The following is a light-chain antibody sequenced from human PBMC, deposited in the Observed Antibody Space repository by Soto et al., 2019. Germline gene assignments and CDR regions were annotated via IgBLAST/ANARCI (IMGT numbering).Light chain of an antibody. J-gene: IGKJ2*01. CDR1: QSLLHSKGYNC. CDR3: MHALLTPRT. Sequence: DIVMTQSPLSLPVTPGEPASFSCRSSQSLLHSKGYNCLDWFLQKPGQSPQLLIYLGSTRASGVPDWFSGSGSGTDFTLKISRVEAEDVGVYYCMHALLTPRTFGQGTKLEIK. V-gene: IGKV2-28*01. CDR2: LGS.